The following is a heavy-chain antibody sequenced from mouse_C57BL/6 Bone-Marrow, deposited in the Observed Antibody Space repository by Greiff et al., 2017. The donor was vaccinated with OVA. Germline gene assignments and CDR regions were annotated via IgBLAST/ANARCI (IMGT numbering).Heavy chain of an antibody. CDR1: GYTFTSYW. CDR3: ARENGSLYFDY. Sequence: QVQLQQPGAELVMPGASVKLSCKASGYTFTSYWMHWVKQRPGQGLEWIGEIDPSDSYTNYNQKFKGKSTLTVDKSSSTAYMQLSSLTSEDSAVYYGARENGSLYFDYWGQGTTLTVSS. J-gene: IGHJ2*01. CDR2: IDPSDSYT. D-gene: IGHD1-1*01. V-gene: IGHV1-69*01.